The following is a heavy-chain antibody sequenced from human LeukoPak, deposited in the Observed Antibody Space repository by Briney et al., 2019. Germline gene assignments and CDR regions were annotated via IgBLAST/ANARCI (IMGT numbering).Heavy chain of an antibody. CDR1: GYTFTGYY. CDR3: ARHMTTANNWFDP. V-gene: IGHV1-2*02. CDR2: INPSSGGT. J-gene: IGHJ5*02. Sequence: ASVKVSCKASGYTFTGYYMHWVRQAPGQGLEWMGWINPSSGGTNYAQKFQGGVTMTRDTSISTAYMELSRLISDDTAVYYCARHMTTANNWFDPWGQGTLVTVPS. D-gene: IGHD4-17*01.